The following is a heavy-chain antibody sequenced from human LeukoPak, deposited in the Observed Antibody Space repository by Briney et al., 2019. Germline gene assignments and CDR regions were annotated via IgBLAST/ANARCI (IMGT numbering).Heavy chain of an antibody. CDR3: TRDRWAAVPAARWFDP. D-gene: IGHD2-2*01. CDR2: ISAYNGNT. Sequence: GASVKVSCKASGYTFTSYGISWVRQAPGQGLEWMGWISAYNGNTNYAQKLQGRVTMTTDTSTSTAYMELRSLRSDDMAVYYCTRDRWAAVPAARWFDPWSQGTLVTVSS. J-gene: IGHJ5*02. CDR1: GYTFTSYG. V-gene: IGHV1-18*03.